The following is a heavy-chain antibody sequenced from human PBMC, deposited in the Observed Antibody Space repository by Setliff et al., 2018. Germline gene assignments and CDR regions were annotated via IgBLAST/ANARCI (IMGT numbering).Heavy chain of an antibody. CDR2: VYYSGTT. Sequence: SETLSLTCTVSGGSISTYYWSWIRQTPVKGLEWIGYVYYSGTTNYNPLFKSRVTISVDRPKNQFSLKLSSVTAADTAVYYCVRQPRTYVAAGPPFEYWGQGTLVTVSS. CDR1: GGSISTYY. CDR3: VRQPRTYVAAGPPFEY. V-gene: IGHV4-59*08. J-gene: IGHJ4*02. D-gene: IGHD6-19*01.